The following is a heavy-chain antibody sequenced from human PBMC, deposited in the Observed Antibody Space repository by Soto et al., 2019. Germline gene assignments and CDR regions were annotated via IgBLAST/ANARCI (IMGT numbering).Heavy chain of an antibody. CDR2: ISYDGSNK. CDR3: ARDLNGYDFWSGWDNGMDV. V-gene: IGHV3-30-3*01. Sequence: QVQLVESGGGVVQPGRSLRLSCAASGFTFSSYAMHWVRQAPGKGLEWVAVISYDGSNKYYADSVKGRFTISRDNSENTLYLQMNSLRAEDTAVYYCARDLNGYDFWSGWDNGMDVWGQGTTVTVSS. D-gene: IGHD3-3*01. CDR1: GFTFSSYA. J-gene: IGHJ6*02.